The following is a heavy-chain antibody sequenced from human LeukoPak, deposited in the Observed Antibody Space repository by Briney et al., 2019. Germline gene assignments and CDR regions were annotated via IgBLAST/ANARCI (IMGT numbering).Heavy chain of an antibody. CDR2: INHSGST. CDR1: GGSFSGYY. J-gene: IGHJ4*02. CDR3: ASPYCSSTSCYYAY. D-gene: IGHD2-2*01. V-gene: IGHV4-34*01. Sequence: PSETLPLTCAVYGGSFSGYYWSWIRQPPGKGLEWIGEINHSGSTNYNPSLKSRVTISVDTSKNQFSLKVSSVTAADTAVYYCASPYCSSTSCYYAYWGQGTLVTVSS.